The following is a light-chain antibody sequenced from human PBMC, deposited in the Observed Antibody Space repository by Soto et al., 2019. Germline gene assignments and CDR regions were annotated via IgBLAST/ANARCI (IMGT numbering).Light chain of an antibody. CDR1: QSVSSSY. CDR2: GAS. Sequence: EIVLTQSPGTLSLSPGERATLSCRASQSVSSSYLAWYQQKPGQAPRLLIYGASSRAIGIPDRFSGSGSGTDFTLTITRLEPEDSAVYYCQQYGSSLVPFGQGTKLEIK. CDR3: QQYGSSLVP. J-gene: IGKJ2*01. V-gene: IGKV3-20*01.